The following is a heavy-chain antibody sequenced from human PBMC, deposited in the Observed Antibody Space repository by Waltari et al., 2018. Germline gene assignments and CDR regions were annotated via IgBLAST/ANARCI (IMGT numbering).Heavy chain of an antibody. CDR3: AGGRLWFGGNYYYGMDV. CDR1: GYTFTSYD. Sequence: QVQLVQSGAEVKKPGASVKVSCKASGYTFTSYDITWVRQATGQGLEWMGWMNPNSGNTGYAQKFQGRVTMTRNTSISTAYMELSSLRSEDTAVYYCAGGRLWFGGNYYYGMDVWGQGTTVTVSS. CDR2: MNPNSGNT. J-gene: IGHJ6*02. V-gene: IGHV1-8*01. D-gene: IGHD3-10*01.